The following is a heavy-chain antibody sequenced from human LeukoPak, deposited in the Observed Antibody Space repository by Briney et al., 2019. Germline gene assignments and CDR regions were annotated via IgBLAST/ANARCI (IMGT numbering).Heavy chain of an antibody. CDR2: IIDTGST. V-gene: IGHV4-34*12. CDR1: GGSFSGYY. J-gene: IGHJ4*02. D-gene: IGHD3-3*01. CDR3: ARGLASGYPPIPFDY. Sequence: SETLSLTCAVYGGSFSGYYWSWIRQPPGKGLEWIGEIIDTGSTKYNSSLKSRVTISVDTSKNQFSLSLDSVTAADTAVYYCARGLASGYPPIPFDYWGQGTLVTVSS.